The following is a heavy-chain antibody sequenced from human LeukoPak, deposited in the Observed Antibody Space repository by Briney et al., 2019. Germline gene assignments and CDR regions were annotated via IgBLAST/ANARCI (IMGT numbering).Heavy chain of an antibody. CDR2: ISSGGGGVI. Sequence: GGSLRLSCVASGFTFSDYYMSWIRQAPGKGLEWISYISSGGGGVIYYADSMKGRFTISRDNAKNSLYLQMNSLTAEDTAVYYCASLGYCSSTSCSGGDWFDPWGQGTLVTVSS. CDR1: GFTFSDYY. V-gene: IGHV3-11*01. CDR3: ASLGYCSSTSCSGGDWFDP. D-gene: IGHD2-2*01. J-gene: IGHJ5*02.